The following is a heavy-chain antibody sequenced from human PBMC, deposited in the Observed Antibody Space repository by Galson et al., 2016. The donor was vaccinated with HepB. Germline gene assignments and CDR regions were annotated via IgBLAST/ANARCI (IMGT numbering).Heavy chain of an antibody. D-gene: IGHD3-16*01. J-gene: IGHJ4*02. CDR1: GFTFSSYW. Sequence: SLRLSCAASGFTFSSYWMHWVRLAPQKGLVWVSRINCDGSDTKYADSAKGRFTISRDNAHNTLYLQMNSLRVEDMAVYYCVRAAYSLDHWGQGTLVTVSS. CDR2: INCDGSDT. V-gene: IGHV3-74*01. CDR3: VRAAYSLDH.